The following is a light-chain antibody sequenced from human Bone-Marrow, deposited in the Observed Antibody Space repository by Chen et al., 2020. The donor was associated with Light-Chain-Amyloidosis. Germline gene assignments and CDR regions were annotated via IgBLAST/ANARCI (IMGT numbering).Light chain of an antibody. CDR3: SSYIITNTLV. J-gene: IGLJ1*01. V-gene: IGLV2-14*01. Sequence: QSALTQPASLSGSPGQALPISCTGTSSDVGGDNHVSWYQQHPDKAPKLMIYEVTNRPSWVPDRFSGSKSDNTASLTISGLQTEDEADYFCSSYIITNTLVFGSGTRVTVL. CDR1: SSDVGGDNH. CDR2: EVT.